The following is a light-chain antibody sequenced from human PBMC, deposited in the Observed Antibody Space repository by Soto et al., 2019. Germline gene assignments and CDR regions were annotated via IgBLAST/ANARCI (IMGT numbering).Light chain of an antibody. CDR1: SSNIGGNS. V-gene: IGLV1-51*01. Sequence: QSVLTQPPSVSAAPGQKVTISFSGSSSNIGGNSVSWYQQLPGTAPKLLIYDDDKRPSGIPDRFSGSKSGTSATLGITGVQTGDEADYYCGSWDSSLSAYVFATGTKVTVL. CDR3: GSWDSSLSAYV. CDR2: DDD. J-gene: IGLJ1*01.